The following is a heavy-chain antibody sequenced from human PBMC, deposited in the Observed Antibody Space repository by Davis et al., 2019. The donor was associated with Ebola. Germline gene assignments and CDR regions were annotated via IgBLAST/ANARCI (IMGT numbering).Heavy chain of an antibody. CDR3: AKDISTTLYGDYGSGYYYGMDV. V-gene: IGHV3-21*04. Sequence: PGGSLRLSCAASGFTFSSYSMNWVRQAPGKGLEWVSSISSSSSYIYYADSVKGRFTISRDNAKNSLYLQMNSLRAEDTALYYCAKDISTTLYGDYGSGYYYGMDVWGQGTTVTVSS. D-gene: IGHD4-17*01. J-gene: IGHJ6*02. CDR2: ISSSSSYI. CDR1: GFTFSSYS.